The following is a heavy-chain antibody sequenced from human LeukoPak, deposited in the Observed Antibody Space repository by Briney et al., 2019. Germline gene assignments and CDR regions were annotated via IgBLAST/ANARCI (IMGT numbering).Heavy chain of an antibody. J-gene: IGHJ4*02. Sequence: GGSLRLSCAASGFTFSSYAMSWVRQAPGKGLEWVSAISGSGGRTYYADSVKGRFTISRDNSKNTLYLQMNSLRAEDTAVYYCARSPFCGGDCYIGFDYWGQGTLATVPS. D-gene: IGHD2-21*02. CDR3: ARSPFCGGDCYIGFDY. CDR1: GFTFSSYA. V-gene: IGHV3-23*01. CDR2: ISGSGGRT.